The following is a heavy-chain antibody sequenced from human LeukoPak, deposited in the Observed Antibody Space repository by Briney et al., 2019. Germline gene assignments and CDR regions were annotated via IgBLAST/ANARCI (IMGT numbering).Heavy chain of an antibody. J-gene: IGHJ5*02. CDR2: MNPNSGNT. D-gene: IGHD1-26*01. CDR1: GYTFTSYD. V-gene: IGHV1-8*02. Sequence: ASVEVSCKASGYTFTSYDINWVRQATGQGLEWMGWMNPNSGNTGYAQKFQGRVTMTRDTSTSTVYMELGSLRSEDTAVYYCAIGSGSYQGGWFDPWGQGTLVTVSS. CDR3: AIGSGSYQGGWFDP.